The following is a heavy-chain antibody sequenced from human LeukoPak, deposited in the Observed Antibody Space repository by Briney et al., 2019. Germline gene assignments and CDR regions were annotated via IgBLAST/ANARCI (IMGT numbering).Heavy chain of an antibody. CDR3: AQSGGMDV. V-gene: IGHV3-74*01. CDR2: ISGDGSST. J-gene: IGHJ6*02. CDR1: GFTFSRFW. Sequence: GGSLRLSCAASGFTFSRFWMHWVRQVPGKGLVWVSRISGDGSSTNYADSVKGRFTTSRDNSKNTLYLQMTSLRVEDTAVYYCAQSGGMDVWGQGTTVTVSS.